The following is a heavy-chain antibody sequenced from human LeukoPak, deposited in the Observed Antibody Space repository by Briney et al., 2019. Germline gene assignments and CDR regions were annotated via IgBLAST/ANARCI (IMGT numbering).Heavy chain of an antibody. D-gene: IGHD3-10*01. J-gene: IGHJ4*02. CDR1: GFTFADYA. CDR2: ISYDGSNK. Sequence: PGRSLRLSCAASGFTFADYAMHWVRQVPGKGLEWVAVISYDGSNKYYADSVKGRFTISRDNSKNTLYLQMNSLRAEDTAVYYCARDWSSGDFFDYWGQGTLVTVSS. V-gene: IGHV3-30*04. CDR3: ARDWSSGDFFDY.